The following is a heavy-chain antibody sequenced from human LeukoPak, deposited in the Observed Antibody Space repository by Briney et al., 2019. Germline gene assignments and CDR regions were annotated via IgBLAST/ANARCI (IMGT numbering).Heavy chain of an antibody. CDR3: ARNENSGWGYFDY. CDR1: GFTFSSYA. Sequence: GGSLRLSCAASGFTFSSYAMNWVRQAPGKGLEWVSVIGGSNGITFYVGSVKGRFTISRDNSKDTLYLQMNSLRAEDTAVYYCARNENSGWGYFDYWGQGTLVTVSS. CDR2: IGGSNGIT. V-gene: IGHV3-23*01. D-gene: IGHD5-12*01. J-gene: IGHJ4*02.